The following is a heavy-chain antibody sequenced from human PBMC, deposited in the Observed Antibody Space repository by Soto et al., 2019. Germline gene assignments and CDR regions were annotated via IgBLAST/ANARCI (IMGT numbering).Heavy chain of an antibody. CDR3: AGGIAAAGTDNWFDP. V-gene: IGHV3-23*01. D-gene: IGHD6-13*01. Sequence: GGSRRLSCAASGFTFSSYAMSWVRQAPGKGLEWVSAISGSGGSTYYADSVKGRFTISRDNSKNTLYLQMNSLRAEDTAVYYCAGGIAAAGTDNWFDPWGQGTLVTVSS. J-gene: IGHJ5*02. CDR2: ISGSGGST. CDR1: GFTFSSYA.